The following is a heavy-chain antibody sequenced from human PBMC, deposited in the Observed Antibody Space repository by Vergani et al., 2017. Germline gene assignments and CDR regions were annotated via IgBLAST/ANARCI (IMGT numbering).Heavy chain of an antibody. CDR1: GGSFSGYY. D-gene: IGHD6-6*01. CDR3: ASSSSGILDY. J-gene: IGHJ4*02. CDR2: IYYSGGT. Sequence: QVQLQQWGAGLLKPSETLSLTCAVYGGSFSGYYWSWVRQPPGKGLEWIGYIYYSGGTNYNPSLKSRVTISVDTSKNQFSLKLSSVTGADTAVYYCASSSSGILDYWGQGTLVTVSA. V-gene: IGHV4-34*11.